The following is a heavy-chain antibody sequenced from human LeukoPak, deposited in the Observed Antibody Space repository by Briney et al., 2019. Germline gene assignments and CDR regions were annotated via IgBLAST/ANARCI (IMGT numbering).Heavy chain of an antibody. J-gene: IGHJ4*02. D-gene: IGHD6-19*01. Sequence: GGSLRLSCEASGFTFSAYAMTWVRQAPGKGLEWVSVIYSGGDTYYADSVKGRFTISRDNSKNTLYLQMNSLRAEDTAVYYCARAHGSGWPGIFDYWGQGTLVTVAS. CDR2: IYSGGDT. CDR3: ARAHGSGWPGIFDY. CDR1: GFTFSAYA. V-gene: IGHV3-66*01.